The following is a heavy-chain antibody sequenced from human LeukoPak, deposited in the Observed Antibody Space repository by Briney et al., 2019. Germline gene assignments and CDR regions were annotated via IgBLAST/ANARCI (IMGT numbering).Heavy chain of an antibody. J-gene: IGHJ4*02. CDR2: IYHSGST. CDR3: ASSRNIAARPYYFDY. D-gene: IGHD6-6*01. V-gene: IGHV4-4*02. CDR1: GGSISSSNW. Sequence: SGTLSLTCAVSGGSISSSNWWSWVRQPPGKGLEWIGEIYHSGSTYYNPSLKSRVTISVDTSKNQFSLKLSSVTAADTAVYYCASSRNIAARPYYFDYWGQGTLVTVSS.